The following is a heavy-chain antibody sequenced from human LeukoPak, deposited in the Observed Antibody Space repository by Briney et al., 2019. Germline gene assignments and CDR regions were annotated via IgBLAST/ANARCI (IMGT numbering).Heavy chain of an antibody. J-gene: IGHJ4*02. V-gene: IGHV3-23*01. Sequence: GGSLRLSCAASGFTFSSYAMGWVRQAPGKGLEWVSAISGSGGSTYYADSVKGRFTISRDNSKNTLYLQMNSLRAEDTAVYYCATLVVAADTFDYWGQGTLVTVSS. CDR2: ISGSGGST. CDR3: ATLVVAADTFDY. D-gene: IGHD2-15*01. CDR1: GFTFSSYA.